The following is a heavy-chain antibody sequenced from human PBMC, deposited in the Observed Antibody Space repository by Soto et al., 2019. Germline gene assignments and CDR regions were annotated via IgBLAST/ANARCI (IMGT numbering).Heavy chain of an antibody. CDR3: ARDMAAVYGMDV. CDR1: GCTFTSYD. J-gene: IGHJ6*02. Sequence: ASVKVSCKASGCTFTSYDINWVRQATGQGLEWMGWMNPNSGNTGYAQKFQGRVTMTRNTSISTAYMELSSLRSDDTAVYYCARDMAAVYGMDVWGQGTTVTVSS. V-gene: IGHV1-8*01. CDR2: MNPNSGNT. D-gene: IGHD6-25*01.